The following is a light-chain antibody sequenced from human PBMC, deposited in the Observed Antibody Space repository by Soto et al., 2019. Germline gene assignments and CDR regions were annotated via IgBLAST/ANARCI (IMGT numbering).Light chain of an antibody. Sequence: EIVLTQSPGTLSLSPGERATLSCRAGQTVDSDYLAWYQQRPGQAPRLLLYGASSRATGIPDRFSGSGSGTDFSLTISRLEPEDFAVYYCQQYGTLSWTFGQGTRVEIK. CDR2: GAS. V-gene: IGKV3-20*01. J-gene: IGKJ1*01. CDR1: QTVDSDY. CDR3: QQYGTLSWT.